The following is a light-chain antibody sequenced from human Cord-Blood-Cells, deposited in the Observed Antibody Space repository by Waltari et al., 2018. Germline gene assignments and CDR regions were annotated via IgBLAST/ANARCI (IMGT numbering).Light chain of an antibody. CDR1: SSNIGSNY. CDR2: RNS. Sequence: QSVLTQPPSASGTPGQRVTIPCSGSSSNIGSNYVYWYQQLPGTAPKLRIYRNSQRPYGVPDRGSGSKSGTYASLAISGLRSEDEADYYCAAWDDSLSGYVFGTGTKVTVL. V-gene: IGLV1-47*01. CDR3: AAWDDSLSGYV. J-gene: IGLJ1*01.